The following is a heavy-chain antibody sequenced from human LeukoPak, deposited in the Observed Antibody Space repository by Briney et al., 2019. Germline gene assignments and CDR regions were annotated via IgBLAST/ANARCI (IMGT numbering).Heavy chain of an antibody. CDR3: ARDGLINYDILTGYSY. J-gene: IGHJ4*02. Sequence: ASVKVSCKASGYTFTGYYMHWVRQAPGQGLERMGWINPNSGGTNYAQKFQGRVTMTRDTSISTAYMELSRLRSDDTAVYYCARDGLINYDILTGYSYWGQGTLVTVSS. V-gene: IGHV1-2*02. D-gene: IGHD3-9*01. CDR1: GYTFTGYY. CDR2: INPNSGGT.